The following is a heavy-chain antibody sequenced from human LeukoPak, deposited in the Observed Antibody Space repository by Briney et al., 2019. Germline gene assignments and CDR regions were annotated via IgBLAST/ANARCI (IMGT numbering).Heavy chain of an antibody. CDR3: ARGRGEGRGISMIRGVRAPSYNWFDP. Sequence: SETLSLTCAVYGGSFSGYYWSWIRQPPGKGLEWIGEINHSGSTNYNPSLKSRVTISVDTSKNQFSLKLSSVTAADTAVYYCARGRGEGRGISMIRGVRAPSYNWFDPWGHGTPVTVSS. V-gene: IGHV4-34*01. CDR2: INHSGST. CDR1: GGSFSGYY. D-gene: IGHD3-10*01. J-gene: IGHJ5*02.